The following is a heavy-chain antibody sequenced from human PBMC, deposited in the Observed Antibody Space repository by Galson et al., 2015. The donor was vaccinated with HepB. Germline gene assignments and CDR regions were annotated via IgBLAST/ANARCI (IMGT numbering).Heavy chain of an antibody. CDR3: ARHQNFFVVVEATPRSAFDI. V-gene: IGHV5-10-1*01. J-gene: IGHJ3*02. CDR1: GNSFTTYW. Sequence: QSGAEVKKPGESLRISCKGSGNSFTTYWISWVRQMPGKGLEWMGRIDPSDSYTNYNPSFQGHVTISADKSISTAYLEWSSLKASDTAMYYCARHQNFFVVVEATPRSAFDIWGQGTMVTVSS. CDR2: IDPSDSYT. D-gene: IGHD2-15*01.